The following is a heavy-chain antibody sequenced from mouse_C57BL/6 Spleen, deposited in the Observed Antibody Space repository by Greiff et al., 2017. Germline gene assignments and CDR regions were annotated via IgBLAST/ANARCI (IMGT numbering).Heavy chain of an antibody. J-gene: IGHJ2*01. CDR3: ARPSYGSSYDY. Sequence: VQLQQPGAELVKPGASVKLSCKASGYTFTSYWMHWVKQRPGQGLEWIGMIHPNSGSTNYNEKFKSKATLTVDKSSSTAYMQLSSLTSEDSAVYYCARPSYGSSYDYWGQGTTLTVSS. V-gene: IGHV1-64*01. CDR1: GYTFTSYW. D-gene: IGHD1-1*01. CDR2: IHPNSGST.